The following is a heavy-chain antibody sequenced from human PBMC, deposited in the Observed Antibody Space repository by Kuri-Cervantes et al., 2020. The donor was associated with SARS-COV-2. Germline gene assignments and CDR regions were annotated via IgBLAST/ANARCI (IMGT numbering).Heavy chain of an antibody. J-gene: IGHJ3*02. CDR1: GYTFTSYD. CDR3: ASRRGYSYGIAVGDAFDI. V-gene: IGHV1-8*03. CDR2: MSPNSGNT. D-gene: IGHD5-18*01. Sequence: ASVKVSCKASGYTFTSYDINWVRQATGQGLEWMGWMSPNSGNTGYAQKFQGRVTITRNTSISTAYMELSSLRSEDTAVYYCASRRGYSYGIAVGDAFDIWGQGTMVTVSS.